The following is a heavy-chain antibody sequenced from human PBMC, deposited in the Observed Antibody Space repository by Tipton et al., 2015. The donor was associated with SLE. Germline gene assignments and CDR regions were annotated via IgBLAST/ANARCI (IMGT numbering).Heavy chain of an antibody. CDR3: ARDIVVVTSSRGFDI. V-gene: IGHV1-46*01. CDR1: GYTFTNYY. Sequence: QSGPEVKNPGASVKVSCKASGYTFTNYYIHWVRQAPGQGLEWMGMINPSSGRTTSALKFQGRLTMSRDTSAGTVYMDLSSLRSEDTAMYYCARDIVVVTSSRGFDIWGQGTVVTVSS. CDR2: INPSSGRT. J-gene: IGHJ3*02. D-gene: IGHD2-21*02.